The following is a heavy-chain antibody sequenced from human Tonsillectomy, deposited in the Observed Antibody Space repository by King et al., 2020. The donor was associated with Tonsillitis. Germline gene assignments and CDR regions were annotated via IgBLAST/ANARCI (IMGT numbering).Heavy chain of an antibody. Sequence: VQLVESGGGLVQPGGSLRLSCAASGFTFSDYSMNWVRQAPGKGLEWIAYIHGRTDTIWYADSVRGRFTTSRENAKDSLFLHMNSLRAEDTAVYYCARDFAYSFDNW. CDR1: GFTFSDYS. V-gene: IGHV3-48*01. CDR3: ARDFAYSFDNW. CDR2: IHGRTDTI. D-gene: IGHD4-11*01. J-gene: IGHJ5*01.